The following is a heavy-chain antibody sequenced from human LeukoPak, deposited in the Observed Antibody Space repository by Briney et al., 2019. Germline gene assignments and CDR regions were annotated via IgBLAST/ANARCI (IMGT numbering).Heavy chain of an antibody. J-gene: IGHJ4*02. CDR3: ARHNGGGVGSYVAPGPPDYFDY. CDR1: GGSFSGYY. D-gene: IGHD1-26*01. Sequence: NPSETLSLTCAVYGGSFSGYYWGWIRQPPGKGLECIGSIYFSGSAYYNLSLRSRVTISLDTSKKQLSLRLNSVTAADTAIYYCARHNGGGVGSYVAPGPPDYFDYWGQGTLVTVSS. CDR2: IYFSGSA. V-gene: IGHV4-39*01.